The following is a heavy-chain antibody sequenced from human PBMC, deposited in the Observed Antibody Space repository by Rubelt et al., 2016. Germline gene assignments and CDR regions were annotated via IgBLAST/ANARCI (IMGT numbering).Heavy chain of an antibody. Sequence: TFSGSAMHWVRQASGKGLEWVGRIRSKANSYAAAYAAAVKGRFTISRDDSKNTAYLQMNSLKTEDTAVYYCATWGGWNLDAFDIWGQGTMVTVSS. CDR3: ATWGGWNLDAFDI. J-gene: IGHJ3*02. D-gene: IGHD1-1*01. V-gene: IGHV3-73*01. CDR1: TFSGSA. CDR2: IRSKANSYAA.